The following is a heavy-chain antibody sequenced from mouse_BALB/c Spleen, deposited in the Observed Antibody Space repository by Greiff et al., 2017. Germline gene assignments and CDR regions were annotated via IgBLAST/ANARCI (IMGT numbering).Heavy chain of an antibody. D-gene: IGHD2-4*01. V-gene: IGHV2-2*02. Sequence: VQLQQSGPGLVQPSQSLSITCTVFGFSLTSYGVHWVRQSPGKGLEWLGVIWSGGSTDYNAAFISRLSLSKDNSKSQVFFKMNSLQANDTAIYYCTRKGTMITTVYAMDYWGQGTSVTVSS. CDR1: GFSLTSYG. J-gene: IGHJ4*01. CDR2: IWSGGST. CDR3: TRKGTMITTVYAMDY.